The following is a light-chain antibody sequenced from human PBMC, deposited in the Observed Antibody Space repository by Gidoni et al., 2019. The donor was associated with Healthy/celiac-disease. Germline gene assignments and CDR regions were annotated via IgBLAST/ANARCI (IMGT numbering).Light chain of an antibody. V-gene: IGKV1-6*01. Sequence: AILMTQSPSSLSASVGDRVTITCRASQGIRNDLGWYQQKPGKAPKLLIYAASSLQSGVPSRFSGSGSRTDFTLTISSLQPEDFATYYCLQDYNYPWTFGQGTKVEIK. CDR1: QGIRND. CDR2: AAS. J-gene: IGKJ1*01. CDR3: LQDYNYPWT.